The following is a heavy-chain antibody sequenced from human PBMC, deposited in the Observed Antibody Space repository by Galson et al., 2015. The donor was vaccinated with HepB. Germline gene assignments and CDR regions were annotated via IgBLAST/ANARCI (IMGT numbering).Heavy chain of an antibody. CDR3: ARDLGQQLEPALAWYFDL. J-gene: IGHJ2*01. CDR1: GGSISSYY. Sequence: ETLSLTCTVSGGSISSYYWSWIRQPAGKGLEWIGRIYTSGSTNSNPSLKSRVTMSVDTSKNQFSLKLSSVTAADTAVYYCARDLGQQLEPALAWYFDLWGRGTLVTVSS. D-gene: IGHD6-13*01. CDR2: IYTSGST. V-gene: IGHV4-4*07.